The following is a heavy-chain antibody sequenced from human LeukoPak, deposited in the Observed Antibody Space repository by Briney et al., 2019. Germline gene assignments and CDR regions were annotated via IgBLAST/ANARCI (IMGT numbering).Heavy chain of an antibody. Sequence: SETLSLTCAVSGYSISSGYYWSWIRQPPGKGLEWIGEINHSGSTDYNPSLKSRVTISVDTSKNQFSLKLSSVTAADTAVYYCAREGYSYGGGFDYWGQGTLVTVSS. D-gene: IGHD5-18*01. V-gene: IGHV4-38-2*02. CDR2: INHSGST. CDR1: GYSISSGYY. J-gene: IGHJ4*02. CDR3: AREGYSYGGGFDY.